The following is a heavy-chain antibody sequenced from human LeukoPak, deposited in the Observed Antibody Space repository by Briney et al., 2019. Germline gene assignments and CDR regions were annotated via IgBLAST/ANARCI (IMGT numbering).Heavy chain of an antibody. V-gene: IGHV1-2*02. J-gene: IGHJ4*02. CDR2: INPNSGGT. CDR1: GYTFTGYY. Sequence: ASVKVSCKASGYTFTGYYMHWVRQAPGQGLEWMGWINPNSGGTNYAQKFQGRVTMTRDTSISTAYMELSRLRSDDAAVYYCARNLHDYGTYWVDYWGQGTLVTVSS. D-gene: IGHD4-17*01. CDR3: ARNLHDYGTYWVDY.